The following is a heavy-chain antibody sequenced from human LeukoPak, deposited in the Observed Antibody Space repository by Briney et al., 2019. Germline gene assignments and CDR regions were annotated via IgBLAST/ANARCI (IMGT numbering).Heavy chain of an antibody. CDR2: IYTSGST. CDR1: GGSINSYY. D-gene: IGHD2-15*01. Sequence: EPLSLPSTVSGGSINSYYWSWIRRPAGKGLEWIGRIYTSGSTNYNPSLKSRVTMSVDTSKNQFSLKLSSVTAADTAVYYCARDGGSPAYFQHWGQGTLVTVSS. CDR3: ARDGGSPAYFQH. V-gene: IGHV4-4*07. J-gene: IGHJ1*01.